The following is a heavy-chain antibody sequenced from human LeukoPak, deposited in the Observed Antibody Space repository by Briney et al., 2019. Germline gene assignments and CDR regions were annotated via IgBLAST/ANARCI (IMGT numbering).Heavy chain of an antibody. CDR2: IKQDGSEK. CDR3: ARGASTVTTFDF. CDR1: GFTFSPYW. D-gene: IGHD4-17*01. V-gene: IGHV3-7*04. J-gene: IGHJ4*02. Sequence: PGGSLRLSCAASGFTFSPYWMRWVRQAPGKGLEWVANIKQDGSEKYYVDSVKGRFTISRDNAKNSLYLQMNSLRAEDTAVYHCARGASTVTTFDFWGQGTLVTVSS.